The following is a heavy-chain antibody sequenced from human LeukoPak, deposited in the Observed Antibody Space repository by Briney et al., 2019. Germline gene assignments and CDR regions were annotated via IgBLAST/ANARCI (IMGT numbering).Heavy chain of an antibody. CDR2: IRSDGSTT. D-gene: IGHD1-26*01. J-gene: IGHJ4*02. V-gene: IGHV3-74*01. Sequence: GGSLRLSCAASGFAFSRYWMHWVRQAPGKGLVWVSCIRSDGSTTSIADSAKGRFTISRDNAKNTVYLQMNSLRAEDTAVYYCVRDNRSYNFDYWGQGTLVTVSS. CDR3: VRDNRSYNFDY. CDR1: GFAFSRYW.